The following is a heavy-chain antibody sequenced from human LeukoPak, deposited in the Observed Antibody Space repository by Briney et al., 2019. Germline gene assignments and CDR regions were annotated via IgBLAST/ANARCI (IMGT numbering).Heavy chain of an antibody. J-gene: IGHJ4*02. CDR1: GFTFSSYW. Sequence: PGGSLRLSCAASGFTFSSYWMIWVRQAPGKGLEWVANIKQDGSEKYYVDSVKGRFTISRDNAKNSLYLQMNSLRAEDTAVYYCARDLNYYGSGSHDYWGQGTLVTVSS. D-gene: IGHD3-10*01. V-gene: IGHV3-7*03. CDR3: ARDLNYYGSGSHDY. CDR2: IKQDGSEK.